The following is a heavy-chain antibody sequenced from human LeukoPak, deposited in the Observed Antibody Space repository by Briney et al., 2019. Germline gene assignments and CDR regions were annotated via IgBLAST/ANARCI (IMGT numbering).Heavy chain of an antibody. CDR3: AREGTVVVTVGDY. J-gene: IGHJ4*02. CDR1: GYTFTGYY. Sequence: ASVKVSCKASGYTFTGYYMHWVRQAPGQGLEWMGWINPNSGGTNYAQKFQGRVTMTRDTSISTAYMELSRLRSDDTAVYYCAREGTVVVTVGDYWGQGTLVTVSS. V-gene: IGHV1-2*02. CDR2: INPNSGGT. D-gene: IGHD3-22*01.